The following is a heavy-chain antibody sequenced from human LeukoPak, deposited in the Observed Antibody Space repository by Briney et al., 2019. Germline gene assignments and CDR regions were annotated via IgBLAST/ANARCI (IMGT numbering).Heavy chain of an antibody. V-gene: IGHV4-34*01. CDR2: INHSGST. D-gene: IGHD5-24*01. Sequence: SETLSLTCAVYGGSFSGYYWSWLRQPPGKGLEWIGEINHSGSTNHNPSLKSRVTISVDTSKNQFSLKLSSVTAADTAVYYCARRPLEMATEDYWGQGTLVTVSS. CDR3: ARRPLEMATEDY. J-gene: IGHJ4*02. CDR1: GGSFSGYY.